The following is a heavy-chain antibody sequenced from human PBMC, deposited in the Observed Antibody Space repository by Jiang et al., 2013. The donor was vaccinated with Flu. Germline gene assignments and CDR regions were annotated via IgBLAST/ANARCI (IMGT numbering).Heavy chain of an antibody. D-gene: IGHD5-24*01. J-gene: IGHJ4*02. CDR1: GGTFSSYA. CDR3: AREGGGYNYGY. V-gene: IGHV1-69*04. Sequence: EVKKPGSSVKVSCKASGGTFSSYAISWVRQAPGQGLEWMGRIIPILGIANYAQKFQGRVTITADKSTSTAYMELSSLRSEDTAVYYCAREGGGYNYGYWGQGTLVTVSS. CDR2: IIPILGIA.